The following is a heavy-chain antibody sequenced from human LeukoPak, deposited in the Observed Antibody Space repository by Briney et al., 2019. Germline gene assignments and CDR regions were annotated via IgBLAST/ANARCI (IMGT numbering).Heavy chain of an antibody. V-gene: IGHV1-18*01. CDR3: GRSPRVRGVPGWFDR. J-gene: IGHJ5*02. CDR1: VYTFTSYG. Sequence: ASVKVSCQASVYTFTSYGISWVRQAPGQGLAWMGWISAYNGNTNNAHKLQGRVTMTTDTSTSTAYMELRSLRSDDAAVYCCGRSPRVRGVPGWFDRWGQGTLVTVCS. D-gene: IGHD3-10*01. CDR2: ISAYNGNT.